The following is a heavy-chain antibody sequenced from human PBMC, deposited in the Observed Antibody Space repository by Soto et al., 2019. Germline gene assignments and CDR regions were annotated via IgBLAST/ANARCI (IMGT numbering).Heavy chain of an antibody. CDR1: GFTFSSYD. CDR2: IGTAGHT. V-gene: IGHV3-13*01. J-gene: IGHJ3*02. CDR3: ARGSALADLDAFDI. Sequence: EVQLVESGGGLVQPGGSLRLSCAASGFTFSSYDMHWVRQATGKGLEWVSAIGTAGHTYYPGSVKGRFTISRENAKNSLYLQMNSLRAGDTAVYYCARGSALADLDAFDIWGQGTMVTVSS. D-gene: IGHD6-19*01.